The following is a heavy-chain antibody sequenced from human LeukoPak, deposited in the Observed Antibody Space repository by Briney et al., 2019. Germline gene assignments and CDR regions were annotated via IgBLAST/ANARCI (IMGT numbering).Heavy chain of an antibody. D-gene: IGHD7-27*01. Sequence: GGSLRLSCAASGFTFSSYEMNWVRQAPGKGLEWVSYISSSGSTIYFADSVKGRFTISRDNAKNSLYLQMNSLRAEDTAVYYCARVTSPSGYWGQGTLVTVSS. J-gene: IGHJ4*02. CDR2: ISSSGSTI. CDR1: GFTFSSYE. V-gene: IGHV3-48*03. CDR3: ARVTSPSGY.